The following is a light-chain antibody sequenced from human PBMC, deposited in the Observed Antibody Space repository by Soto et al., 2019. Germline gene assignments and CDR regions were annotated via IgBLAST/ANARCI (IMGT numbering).Light chain of an antibody. CDR3: QQCNNWPQWT. CDR2: DAS. Sequence: EIVLTQSPVTLSLSRGERATLSCRASQSVGTFFAWYQQKPGQAPRLLIYDASNRATGIPPRYSGSGSGTDFTLTISSLEPEDFAVYYCQQCNNWPQWTFGQGTKVDIK. J-gene: IGKJ1*01. CDR1: QSVGTF. V-gene: IGKV3-11*01.